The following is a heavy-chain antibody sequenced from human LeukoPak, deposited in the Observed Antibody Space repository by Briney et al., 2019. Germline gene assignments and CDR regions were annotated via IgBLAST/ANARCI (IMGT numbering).Heavy chain of an antibody. D-gene: IGHD2-15*01. CDR2: ISSSANNI. Sequence: GGSLRLSCAASGFTFSDYYMSWIRQAPGKGLEWVSYISSSANNIYYADSVKGRLTISRDNAKNSLYLQMSSLRAGDTAMYYCARGGGNFDYWGQGTLVTVSS. V-gene: IGHV3-11*01. CDR3: ARGGGNFDY. J-gene: IGHJ4*02. CDR1: GFTFSDYY.